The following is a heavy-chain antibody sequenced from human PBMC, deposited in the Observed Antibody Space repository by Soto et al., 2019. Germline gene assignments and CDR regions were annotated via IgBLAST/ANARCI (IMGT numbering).Heavy chain of an antibody. CDR2: INPDSGDT. J-gene: IGHJ5*02. V-gene: IGHV1-2*02. D-gene: IGHD1-26*01. CDR3: AREYSGSSNCFDP. Sequence: QVQLVQSGTEVKKPGASVKVSCKASGNTFTGYYIHWVRQAPGQGLEWMGWINPDSGDTNYAQTFQGRVTMTRDSPVTTAYMELRSLRGDDTAVYFCAREYSGSSNCFDPWGQGTLVTVSS. CDR1: GNTFTGYY.